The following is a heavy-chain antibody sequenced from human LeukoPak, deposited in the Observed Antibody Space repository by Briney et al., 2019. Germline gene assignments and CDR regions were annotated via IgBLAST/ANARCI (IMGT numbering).Heavy chain of an antibody. CDR3: AKGSKGTYDY. CDR2: IIGNGDST. Sequence: GGSLRLSCVASGFTFSSYVMTWVRQAPGKGLEWVSSIIGNGDSTYYADSVKRRFTISRDNSKNTLYLQMNSLRAEDTAIYYCAKGSKGTYDYWGQGTLVTVSS. CDR1: GFTFSSYV. J-gene: IGHJ4*02. V-gene: IGHV3-23*01.